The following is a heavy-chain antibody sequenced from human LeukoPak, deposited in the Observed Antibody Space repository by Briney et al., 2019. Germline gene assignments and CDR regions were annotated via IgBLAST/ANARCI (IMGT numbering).Heavy chain of an antibody. D-gene: IGHD3-10*01. CDR3: ARESSGSYYLDY. CDR2: ISYDGSNK. Sequence: GGSLRLSCAASGFTFSSYAMHRVRQAPGKGLEWVAVISYDGSNKYYADSVKGRFTISRDNSKNTLYLQMNSLRAEDTAVYYCARESSGSYYLDYWGQGTLVTVSS. J-gene: IGHJ4*02. CDR1: GFTFSSYA. V-gene: IGHV3-30-3*01.